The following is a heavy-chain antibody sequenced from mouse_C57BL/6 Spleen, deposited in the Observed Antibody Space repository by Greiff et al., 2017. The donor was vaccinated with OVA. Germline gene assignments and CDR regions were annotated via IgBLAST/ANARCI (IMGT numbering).Heavy chain of an antibody. CDR1: GYTFTSYW. CDR3: ARANRPYAMDY. CDR2: IHPNSGST. Sequence: QVQLQQPGAELVKPGASVKLSCKASGYTFTSYWMHWVKQRPGQGLEWIGMIHPNSGSTNYNEKFKSKATLTVDKSSSTAYMQLSSLTSEDAAVYYCARANRPYAMDYWGQGTSVTVSS. J-gene: IGHJ4*01. D-gene: IGHD4-1*01. V-gene: IGHV1-64*01.